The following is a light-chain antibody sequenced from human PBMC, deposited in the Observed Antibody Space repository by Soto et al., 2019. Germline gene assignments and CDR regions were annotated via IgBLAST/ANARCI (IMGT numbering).Light chain of an antibody. CDR3: QQVNSYPLT. Sequence: EIVLTQSPGTLSLSPGERATLSCRASQYVSTTFFAWYQQKPGQAPRLLIYGTSNRATGIPDRFSGSGSGTDFTLTISRPEPEDFAVYYCQQVNSYPLTFGGGTKVEIK. V-gene: IGKV3-20*01. CDR1: QYVSTTF. CDR2: GTS. J-gene: IGKJ4*01.